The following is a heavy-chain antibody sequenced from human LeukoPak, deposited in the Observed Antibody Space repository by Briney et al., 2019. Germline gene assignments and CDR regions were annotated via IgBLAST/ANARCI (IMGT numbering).Heavy chain of an antibody. D-gene: IGHD3-9*01. CDR3: ARDAYDILTGYQDYYFDY. CDR2: ISSSSSYI. V-gene: IGHV3-21*01. J-gene: IGHJ4*02. Sequence: GGSQRLSCAASGFTFSSYSMNWVRQAPGKGLEWVSSISSSSSYIYYADSVKGRFTISRDNAKNSLYLQMNSLRAEDTAVYYCARDAYDILTGYQDYYFDYWGQGTLVTVSS. CDR1: GFTFSSYS.